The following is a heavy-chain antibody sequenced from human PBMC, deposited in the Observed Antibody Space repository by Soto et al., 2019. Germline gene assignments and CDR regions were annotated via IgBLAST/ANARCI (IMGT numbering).Heavy chain of an antibody. D-gene: IGHD3-22*01. CDR3: ARQYYYDSSGYSGQVDY. CDR1: GGSISSSSYY. J-gene: IGHJ4*02. Sequence: PSETLSLTCTVSGGSISSSSYYWGWIRQPPGKWLERIGCIYYSGSTYYNPSLKSRVTISVVTSKNQFSLKLSSLIAADSAVYYCARQYYYDSSGYSGQVDYWDQGTLVTV. CDR2: IYYSGST. V-gene: IGHV4-39*01.